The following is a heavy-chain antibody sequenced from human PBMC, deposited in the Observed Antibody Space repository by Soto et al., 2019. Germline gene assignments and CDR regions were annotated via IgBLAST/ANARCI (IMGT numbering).Heavy chain of an antibody. CDR1: EFTFSNFG. Sequence: QVQLVESGGGVVQPGRSLRLSCAASEFTFSNFGMHWVRQAPGKGLEWVAVIYYDGSNEYYADSVKDRFTISRDNSKNTLYLQMNSLRAEDTAVYYCARVDVVVAADAFDIWGQGTMVTVSS. J-gene: IGHJ3*02. V-gene: IGHV3-33*01. D-gene: IGHD2-15*01. CDR3: ARVDVVVAADAFDI. CDR2: IYYDGSNE.